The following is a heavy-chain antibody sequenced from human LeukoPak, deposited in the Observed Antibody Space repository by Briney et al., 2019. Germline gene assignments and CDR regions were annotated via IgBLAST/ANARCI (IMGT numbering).Heavy chain of an antibody. CDR3: ARDSEGWRSAYYYYYMDV. CDR1: GFTFSSYS. V-gene: IGHV3-21*04. Sequence: GGSLRLSCAASGFTFSSYSMNWVRQAPGKGLEWVSSISSSSSYIYYADSVKGRFTISRDNAKNSLYLQMNSLRAEDTAVYYCARDSEGWRSAYYYYYMDVWGKGTTVTVSS. CDR2: ISSSSSYI. J-gene: IGHJ6*03.